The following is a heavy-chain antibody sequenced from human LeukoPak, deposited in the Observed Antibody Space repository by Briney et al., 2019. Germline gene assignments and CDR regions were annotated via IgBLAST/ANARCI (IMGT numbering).Heavy chain of an antibody. D-gene: IGHD4-23*01. CDR1: GYTFTSYD. CDR3: ARLGYGGNFYYYYYMDV. Sequence: GASVTVSCKASGYTFTSYDINWVRQAPGQGLEWMGWMNPNSGNTDYAQKFQGRVTMTRNTSISPAYIELSSLRSEDTAVYYCARLGYGGNFYYYYYMDVWGKGTTVTVS. CDR2: MNPNSGNT. J-gene: IGHJ6*03. V-gene: IGHV1-8*01.